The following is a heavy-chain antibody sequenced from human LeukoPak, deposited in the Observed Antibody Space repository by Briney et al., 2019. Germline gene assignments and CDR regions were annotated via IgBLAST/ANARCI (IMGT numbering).Heavy chain of an antibody. CDR3: ARSRTGPFDY. V-gene: IGHV4-59*01. Sequence: SETLSLTCTVSGGSISSYYWSWIRQPPGKGPEWIGYIYYSGSTNYNPSLKSRVTISVDTSKNQFSLKLSSVTAADTAVYYCARSRTGPFDYWGQGTLVTVSS. J-gene: IGHJ4*02. D-gene: IGHD3/OR15-3a*01. CDR2: IYYSGST. CDR1: GGSISSYY.